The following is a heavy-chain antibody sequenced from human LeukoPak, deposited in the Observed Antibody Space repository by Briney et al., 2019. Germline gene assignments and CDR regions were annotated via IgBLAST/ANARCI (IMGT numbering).Heavy chain of an antibody. CDR1: GFTFSNAW. J-gene: IGHJ6*03. Sequence: GGSLRLSCAASGFTFSNAWMSWVRQAPGKGLEWVGRIKSKTDGGTTDYAAPVKGRFTISRDDSKNTLYLQMNSLKTEDTAVYYCTTGGGSGSYYYYYYYYMDVWGKGTTVTVSS. D-gene: IGHD3-10*01. CDR2: IKSKTDGGTT. CDR3: TTGGGSGSYYYYYYYYMDV. V-gene: IGHV3-15*01.